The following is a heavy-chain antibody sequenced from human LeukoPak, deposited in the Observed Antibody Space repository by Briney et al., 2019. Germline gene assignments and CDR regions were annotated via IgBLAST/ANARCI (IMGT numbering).Heavy chain of an antibody. CDR1: GFTFSSYS. V-gene: IGHV3-21*01. J-gene: IGHJ4*02. CDR3: ARVMYSSGWSFDY. D-gene: IGHD6-19*01. CDR2: ISSSSSYI. Sequence: PGGSLRLSCAASGFTFSSYSMNWVRQAPGKGLEWVSSISSSSSYIYYADSVKGRFTISRDNAKNSLYLQMNSLRAEDTAVYYCARVMYSSGWSFDYWGQGTLLTVSS.